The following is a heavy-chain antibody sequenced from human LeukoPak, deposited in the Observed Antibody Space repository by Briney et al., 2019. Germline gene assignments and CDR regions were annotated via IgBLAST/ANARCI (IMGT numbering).Heavy chain of an antibody. V-gene: IGHV4-59*01. J-gene: IGHJ1*01. CDR2: IYYSGST. CDR1: GGSISSYY. D-gene: IGHD3-9*01. CDR3: ARAGGLRYFVYPRD. Sequence: SETLSLTCTVSGGSISSYYWSWIRQPPGKGLEWIGYIYYSGSTNYNPSLKSRVTISVDTSKNQFSLKLSSVTAADTAVYYCARAGGLRYFVYPRDWGQGTLVTVSS.